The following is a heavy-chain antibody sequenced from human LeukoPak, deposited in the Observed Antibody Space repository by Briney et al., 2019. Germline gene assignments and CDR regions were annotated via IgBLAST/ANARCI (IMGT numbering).Heavy chain of an antibody. CDR2: IYYSGSS. J-gene: IGHJ4*02. Sequence: QVQLQESGPGLVQPSQTLSLTCTVSGGSISRGGYYWGWIRQHPGKGLEWIGYIYYSGSSYYNPSLKSRVTISVDTSKNQFSLKLSSVTAADTAVYYCARAHGDYNFDYWGQGTLVTVSS. CDR1: GGSISRGGYY. V-gene: IGHV4-31*03. D-gene: IGHD4-17*01. CDR3: ARAHGDYNFDY.